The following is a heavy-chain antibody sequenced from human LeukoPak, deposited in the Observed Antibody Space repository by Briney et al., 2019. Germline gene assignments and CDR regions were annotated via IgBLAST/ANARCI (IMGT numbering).Heavy chain of an antibody. J-gene: IGHJ4*02. CDR2: IIPIFGIA. D-gene: IGHD6-13*01. Sequence: ASVKVSCKASGGTFSSYAISWVRQAPGQGLEWMGRIIPIFGIANYAQKFQGRVTITADKSTSTAYMELSSLRSEDTAVYYCARSVVIAAAGTGGHFDYWGQGTLVTVSS. CDR1: GGTFSSYA. V-gene: IGHV1-69*04. CDR3: ARSVVIAAAGTGGHFDY.